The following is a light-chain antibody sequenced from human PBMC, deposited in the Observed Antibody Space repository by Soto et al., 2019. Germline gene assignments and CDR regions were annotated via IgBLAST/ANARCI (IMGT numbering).Light chain of an antibody. CDR2: DVT. Sequence: QSALTQPASVSGSPGQSITISCTGTSSDVGAYDFVSWYQHYPGKAPKLVTFDVTHRPPGISDRFSGSKSANTASLTISGLQAEDDAFYYFNSYTTRSTLVFGGGTKVTVL. J-gene: IGLJ6*01. V-gene: IGLV2-14*01. CDR3: NSYTTRSTLV. CDR1: SSDVGAYDF.